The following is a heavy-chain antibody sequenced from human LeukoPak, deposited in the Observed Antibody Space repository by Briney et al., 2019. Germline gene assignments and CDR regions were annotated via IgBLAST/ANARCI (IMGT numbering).Heavy chain of an antibody. Sequence: GESLKISCKGSGYTFPNYWIGWVRQMPGKGLEWMGIIYPGDSEVRYSPSFEGQVTISVDTSISTAYLQWSSLKASDSAMYFCSRQRHGTTVRRGAGFDYWGQGSHVTVAS. D-gene: IGHD3-10*01. V-gene: IGHV5-51*01. J-gene: IGHJ4*02. CDR2: IYPGDSEV. CDR3: SRQRHGTTVRRGAGFDY. CDR1: GYTFPNYW.